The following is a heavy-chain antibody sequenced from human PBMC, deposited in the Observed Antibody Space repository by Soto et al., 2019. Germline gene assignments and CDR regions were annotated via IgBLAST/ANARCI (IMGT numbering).Heavy chain of an antibody. CDR3: ATTYGSVKDDAFDI. CDR2: INHSGST. CDR1: GGSFSGYY. Sequence: SETLSLTCAVYGGSFSGYYWSWIRQPPGKGLEWIGEINHSGSTNYNPSLKSRVTISVDTSKNQFSLKLSSVTAADTAVYYCATTYGSVKDDAFDIWGQGTMVTVSS. V-gene: IGHV4-34*01. D-gene: IGHD3-10*01. J-gene: IGHJ3*02.